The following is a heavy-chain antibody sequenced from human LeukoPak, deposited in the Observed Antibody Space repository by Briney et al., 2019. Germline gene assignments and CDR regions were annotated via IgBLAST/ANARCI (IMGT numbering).Heavy chain of an antibody. CDR3: ARDLEYSSSSAYFDY. D-gene: IGHD6-6*01. Sequence: GGSLRLSCAASGFTVSSNYMSWVRQAPGKGLEWVAVIWYDGSNKYYADSVKGRFTISRDNSKNTLYLQMNSLRAEDTAVYYCARDLEYSSSSAYFDYWGQGTLVTVSS. CDR2: IWYDGSNK. J-gene: IGHJ4*02. V-gene: IGHV3-33*08. CDR1: GFTVSSNY.